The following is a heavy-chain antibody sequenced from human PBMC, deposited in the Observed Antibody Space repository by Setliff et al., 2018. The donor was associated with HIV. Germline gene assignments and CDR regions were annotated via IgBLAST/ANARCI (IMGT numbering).Heavy chain of an antibody. Sequence: ASVKVSCKASGYTFSQYALHWVRQAPGQRLEWMGWINTGNENTRYSQKFQGKVSIIRDTSANTAYMELTNLRSDDSAIYYYAMDVWGQGTTVTVSS. CDR1: GYTFSQYA. V-gene: IGHV1-3*04. CDR2: INTGNENT. CDR3: AMDV. J-gene: IGHJ6*02.